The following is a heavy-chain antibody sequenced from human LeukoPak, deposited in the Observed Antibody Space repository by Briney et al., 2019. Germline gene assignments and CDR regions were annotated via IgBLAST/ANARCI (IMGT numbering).Heavy chain of an antibody. Sequence: GSSVKVSCKASGGTFSSYAIGWVRQAPGQGLEWMGGIIPIFGTANYAQKFQGRATITTDESTSTAYMELSSLRSEDTAVYYCARRPYGSGGSCWGAAFDIWGQGTMVTVSS. CDR2: IIPIFGTA. V-gene: IGHV1-69*05. D-gene: IGHD2-15*01. CDR1: GGTFSSYA. CDR3: ARRPYGSGGSCWGAAFDI. J-gene: IGHJ3*02.